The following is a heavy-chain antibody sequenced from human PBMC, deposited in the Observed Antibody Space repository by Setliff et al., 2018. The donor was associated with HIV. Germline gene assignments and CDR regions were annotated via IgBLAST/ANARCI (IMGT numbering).Heavy chain of an antibody. CDR3: AQGVRDGYNYADY. D-gene: IGHD5-12*01. Sequence: GASVKVSCKASGGSFSSYTISWIRQAPGQGLEWMGGIMPIFGTANYAQKFQGRVTITADESTSTAYMELSSLRSEDTAVYYCAQGVRDGYNYADYWGQGTLVTVSS. CDR2: IMPIFGTA. J-gene: IGHJ4*02. CDR1: GGSFSSYT. V-gene: IGHV1-69*13.